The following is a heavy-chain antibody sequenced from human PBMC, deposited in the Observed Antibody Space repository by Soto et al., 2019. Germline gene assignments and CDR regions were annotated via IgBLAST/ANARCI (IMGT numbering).Heavy chain of an antibody. Sequence: QVQLVQSGAEVKKPGSSVKVSCKASGGTFSSYAISWVRQAPGQGLEWMGGIIPIFGTANYAQKFQGRVTITADESTSTAYMELSSLRSEDTAVYYSARAGRDGYNYYYYCGTDVCGQGTTDTVSS. J-gene: IGHJ6*02. CDR3: ARAGRDGYNYYYYCGTDV. CDR2: IIPIFGTA. D-gene: IGHD5-12*01. CDR1: GGTFSSYA. V-gene: IGHV1-69*01.